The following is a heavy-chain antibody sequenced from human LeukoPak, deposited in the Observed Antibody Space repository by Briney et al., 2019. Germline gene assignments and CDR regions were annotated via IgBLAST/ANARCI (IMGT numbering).Heavy chain of an antibody. J-gene: IGHJ1*01. CDR2: MNPNSGNT. Sequence: ASVKVSCKASGYTFTSYDINWVRQATGQGLEWMGWMNPNSGNTGYAQKFQGRVTMTRNTSISTAHTEVSSLRSEDTAVYYCAREGRSCYNYSKHGGQGTLVTVSS. CDR1: GYTFTSYD. V-gene: IGHV1-8*01. D-gene: IGHD3-10*01. CDR3: AREGRSCYNYSKH.